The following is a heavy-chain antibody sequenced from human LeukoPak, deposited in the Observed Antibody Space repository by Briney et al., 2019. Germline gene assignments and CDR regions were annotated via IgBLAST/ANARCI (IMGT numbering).Heavy chain of an antibody. CDR3: ARDGSLPDY. CDR1: GLTFSSYN. J-gene: IGHJ4*02. V-gene: IGHV3-74*01. D-gene: IGHD2-15*01. Sequence: HTGGSLRLSCATSGLTFSSYNMNWVRQAPGKGLVWVSRITSDGSSTIYADSVKGRFTISRDNAKNTLYLQMNSLRAEDTAVYYCARDGSLPDYWGQGTLVTVSS. CDR2: ITSDGSST.